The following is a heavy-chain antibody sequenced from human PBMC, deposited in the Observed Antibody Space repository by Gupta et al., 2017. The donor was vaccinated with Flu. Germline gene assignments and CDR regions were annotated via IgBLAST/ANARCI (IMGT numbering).Heavy chain of an antibody. CDR2: IKSKSYGETT. D-gene: IGHD3-22*01. J-gene: IGHJ3*01. V-gene: IGHV3-15*01. CDR3: CTSADYYDSGGYYYPDAFPL. Sequence: EVQLVESGGGLVKPGGSLRLSCAASGFTFSHTWMNWVRQAPGKGLQWVGRIKSKSYGETTAYAAPVRGRFIISRDDSKEELYLQMNSLSPEDTAVYHCCTSADYYDSGGYYYPDAFPLWGQGTMVAVSS. CDR1: GFTFSHTW.